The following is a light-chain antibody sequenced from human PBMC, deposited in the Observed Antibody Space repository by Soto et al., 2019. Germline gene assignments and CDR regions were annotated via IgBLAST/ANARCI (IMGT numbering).Light chain of an antibody. CDR3: QQYNSYSEA. Sequence: DIQLTQSPSFPSASVGDRVTITGRASQGISSYLAWFQKKPGKAPKVLIYAASTLQSGVPSRFSGSGSGTEFNLTISRLQTDDFATYECQQYNSYSEAFGQGTKVDIK. V-gene: IGKV1-9*01. CDR2: AAS. J-gene: IGKJ1*01. CDR1: QGISSY.